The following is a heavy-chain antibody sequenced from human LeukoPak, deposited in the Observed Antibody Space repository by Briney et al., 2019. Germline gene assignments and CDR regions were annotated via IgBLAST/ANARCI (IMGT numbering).Heavy chain of an antibody. CDR2: IYGGGSA. D-gene: IGHD1-7*01. J-gene: IGHJ4*02. CDR3: ATTASGGHYNYFDH. V-gene: IGHV3-66*02. CDR1: RFTVSNNY. Sequence: PGGSLRLSCAASRFTVSNNYMSWVRQAPGKGLERVSVIYGGGSAYYPDSAKGRFTTSRDNSKNALYLQMNSLRAEDTAVYYCATTASGGHYNYFDHWGQGTLVTVSS.